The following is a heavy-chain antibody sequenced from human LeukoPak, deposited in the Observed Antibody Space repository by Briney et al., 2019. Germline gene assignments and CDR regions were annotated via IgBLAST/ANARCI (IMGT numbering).Heavy chain of an antibody. CDR3: ARDEWELSFDY. Sequence: SQTLSLTCTVSGGSISSRSYYWSWIRQPAGKGLEWIGRFYTSGNTNYNPSLKSRVTISVDTSKNQFSLRLSSVTAADTAVYYCARDEWELSFDYWGQGALVTVSP. J-gene: IGHJ4*02. V-gene: IGHV4-61*02. CDR1: GGSISSRSYY. D-gene: IGHD1-26*01. CDR2: FYTSGNT.